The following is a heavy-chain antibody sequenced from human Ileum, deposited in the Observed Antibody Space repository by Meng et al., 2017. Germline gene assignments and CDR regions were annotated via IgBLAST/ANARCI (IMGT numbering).Heavy chain of an antibody. J-gene: IGHJ4*02. V-gene: IGHV6-1*01. CDR2: TYYRSKWYN. CDR3: AKDGTSGSYLGLYY. Sequence: QVQLQQSGPGLVTPSQTLSPTCAISGASVSSNSAAWNWIRQSPSRGLEWLGRTYYRSKWYNDYAVSVKSRITINPDTSKNQFSLQLNSVTPEDTAVYYCAKDGTSGSYLGLYYWGQGTLVTVSS. D-gene: IGHD1-26*01. CDR1: GASVSSNSAA.